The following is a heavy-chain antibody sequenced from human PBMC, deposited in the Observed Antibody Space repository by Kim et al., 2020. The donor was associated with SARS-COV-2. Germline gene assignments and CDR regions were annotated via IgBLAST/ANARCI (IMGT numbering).Heavy chain of an antibody. D-gene: IGHD1-26*01. J-gene: IGHJ3*02. CDR3: AGDGSGSYYWRAFDI. V-gene: IGHV3-30*07. Sequence: ADSVKGRFTISRDNSKNTLYLQMNSLRAEDTAVYYCAGDGSGSYYWRAFDIWGQGTMVTVSS.